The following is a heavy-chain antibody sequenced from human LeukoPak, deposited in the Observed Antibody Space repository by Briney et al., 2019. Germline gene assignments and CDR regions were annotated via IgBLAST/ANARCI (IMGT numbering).Heavy chain of an antibody. CDR2: IYYSGST. D-gene: IGHD3-10*01. Sequence: SETLSLTCTVSGGSISSYYWSWLRQPPGKGLEWIGYIYYSGSTNYNPSLKSRVTISVDTSKNQFSLKLSSVTAADTAVYYCAREKYRGVIDYWGQGTLVTVSS. CDR1: GGSISSYY. J-gene: IGHJ4*02. CDR3: AREKYRGVIDY. V-gene: IGHV4-59*01.